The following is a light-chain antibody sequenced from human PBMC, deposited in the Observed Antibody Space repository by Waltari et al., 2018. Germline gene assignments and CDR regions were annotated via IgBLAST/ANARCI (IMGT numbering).Light chain of an antibody. J-gene: IGKJ1*01. Sequence: EIVLTQSPGTLSLSPGEGATLSCRASQSVGWSLAWYQQKPGRAPRLLIYGASSRATGIPDRFSASGSGTDFSLSISGLEPEDFAVYYCQHYVRLPVTFGRGTKVEIK. CDR3: QHYVRLPVT. CDR1: QSVGWS. V-gene: IGKV3-20*01. CDR2: GAS.